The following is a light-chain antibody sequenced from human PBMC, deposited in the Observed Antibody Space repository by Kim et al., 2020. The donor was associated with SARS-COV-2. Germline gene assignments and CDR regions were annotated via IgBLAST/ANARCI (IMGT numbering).Light chain of an antibody. CDR3: NSRDSSGNHLRV. J-gene: IGLJ2*01. CDR2: GKN. V-gene: IGLV3-19*01. Sequence: LGQTVRITCQGDSLRSYYASWYQQKPGQAPVLVIYGKNNRPSGIPDRFSGSGSGNTASLTITGAQAEDEADYYCNSRDSSGNHLRVFGGGTQLTVL. CDR1: SLRSYY.